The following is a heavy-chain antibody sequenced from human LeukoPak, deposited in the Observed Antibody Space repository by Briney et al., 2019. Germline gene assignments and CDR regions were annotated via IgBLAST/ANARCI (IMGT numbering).Heavy chain of an antibody. CDR3: AREADYYDSSGYWRWFDP. D-gene: IGHD3-22*01. CDR1: GYTFTNYA. CDR2: ISAYNGNT. V-gene: IGHV1-18*01. Sequence: ASVKVSCKASGYTFTNYAMNWVRQAPGQGLEWMGWISAYNGNTNYAQKLQGRVTMTTDTSTSTAYMELRSLRSDDTAVYYCAREADYYDSSGYWRWFDPWGQGTLVTVSS. J-gene: IGHJ5*02.